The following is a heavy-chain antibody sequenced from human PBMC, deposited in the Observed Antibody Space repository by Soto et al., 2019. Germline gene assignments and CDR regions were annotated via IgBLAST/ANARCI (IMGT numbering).Heavy chain of an antibody. V-gene: IGHV1-46*01. J-gene: IGHJ4*02. Sequence: ASVKVSCKASGYTFTGYYMHWVRQAPGQGLEWMGIINPSGGSTSYAQKFQGRVTMTRDTSTSTVYMELSSLRSEDTAVYYCARGPYYYDSSGYPDALFYYFDYWGQGTLVTVSS. CDR2: INPSGGST. D-gene: IGHD3-22*01. CDR1: GYTFTGYY. CDR3: ARGPYYYDSSGYPDALFYYFDY.